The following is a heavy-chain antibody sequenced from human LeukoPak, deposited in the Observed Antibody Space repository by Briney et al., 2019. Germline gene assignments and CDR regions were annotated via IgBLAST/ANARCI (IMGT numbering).Heavy chain of an antibody. J-gene: IGHJ6*02. CDR2: ISDSGST. CDR1: GGSVSRYY. V-gene: IGHV4-59*02. D-gene: IGHD4-17*01. Sequence: SETLSLTCTVSGGSVSRYYWSWIRQPPGKGLEWIGYISDSGSTNYNPSLKSRVTISVDTSKNQFSLKLSSVTAADTAVYYCARSDYYNYYYYYGMDVWGQGTTVTVSS. CDR3: ARSDYYNYYYYYGMDV.